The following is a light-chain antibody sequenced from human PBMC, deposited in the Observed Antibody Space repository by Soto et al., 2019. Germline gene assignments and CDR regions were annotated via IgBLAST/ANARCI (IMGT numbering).Light chain of an antibody. V-gene: IGKV3-20*01. Sequence: ELVLTQSPGTLSLSPGERATLSCGASRGVSSGYLAWYQQKPGQAPRPLIYAASNRATGIPGRSSGSGFGTDFTLTISRLEPEDFAVYYCQHYDISSWTFXQGTKVDIK. CDR2: AAS. J-gene: IGKJ1*01. CDR1: RGVSSGY. CDR3: QHYDISSWT.